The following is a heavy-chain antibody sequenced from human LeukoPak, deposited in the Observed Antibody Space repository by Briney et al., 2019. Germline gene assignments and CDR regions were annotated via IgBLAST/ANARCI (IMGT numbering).Heavy chain of an antibody. CDR3: AREVDTVMDWANDAFDI. CDR1: GFTFSDYY. J-gene: IGHJ3*02. Sequence: GGSLRLSCAASGFTFSDYYMSWIRQAPGKGLEWVSYISSSGSTIYYADSVKGRFAISRDNSENTLFLQMQSLRAEDTAVYYCAREVDTVMDWANDAFDIWGQGTMVTVSS. D-gene: IGHD5-18*01. V-gene: IGHV3-11*04. CDR2: ISSSGSTI.